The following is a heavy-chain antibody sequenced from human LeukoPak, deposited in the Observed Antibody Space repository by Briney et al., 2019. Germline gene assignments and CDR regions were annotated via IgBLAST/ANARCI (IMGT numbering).Heavy chain of an antibody. CDR2: MNPNSGNT. CDR3: ARDSGSGTYLHRFDP. J-gene: IGHJ5*02. D-gene: IGHD3-10*01. CDR1: GYTFSDYD. Sequence: VASVKVSCKASGYTFSDYDINWVRQATGQGLEWMGWMNPNSGNTGYAQKFQGRVTMTRNTSITTACMELSSLRSEDTAVYYCARDSGSGTYLHRFDPWGQGTLVTVSS. V-gene: IGHV1-8*01.